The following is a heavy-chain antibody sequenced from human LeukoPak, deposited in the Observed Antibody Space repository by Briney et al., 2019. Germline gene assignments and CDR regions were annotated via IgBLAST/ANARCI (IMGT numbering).Heavy chain of an antibody. Sequence: GGSLRLSCAASGFTFDDYGMSWVRQAPGKGLEWVSGINWNGGSTGYADSVKGRFTISRDNSKNTLYLQMNSLRAEDTAVYYCAKVVGGFYYYMDVWGKGTTVTISS. D-gene: IGHD3-16*01. V-gene: IGHV3-20*04. J-gene: IGHJ6*03. CDR3: AKVVGGFYYYMDV. CDR1: GFTFDDYG. CDR2: INWNGGST.